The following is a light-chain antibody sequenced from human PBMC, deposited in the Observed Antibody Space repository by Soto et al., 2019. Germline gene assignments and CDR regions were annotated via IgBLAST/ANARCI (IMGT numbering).Light chain of an antibody. V-gene: IGKV1-5*01. CDR3: QHYKMYSPWT. J-gene: IGKJ1*01. Sequence: DIQMAQSPSTVSAYVGDSVTITCRASQSITTWVAWYQQRPGKAPKLLIYDGSSLQSGVPSRFSGSGSGTEFTLPISSLQPDDFATYYCQHYKMYSPWTCGQGTKVEIK. CDR1: QSITTW. CDR2: DGS.